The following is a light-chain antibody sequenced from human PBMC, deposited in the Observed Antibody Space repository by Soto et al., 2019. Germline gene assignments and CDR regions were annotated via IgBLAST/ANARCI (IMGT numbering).Light chain of an antibody. Sequence: QSALTQPASVSGSPGQSITISCTGTSSDVGGYNYVSWYQQHPGKAPKLMIYDVSNRPSGVSNRFSGSKSGNTASLTISGXXXXXXXDYYCSSYTSSSTLFVVFGGGTKLTVL. CDR3: SSYTSSSTLFVV. CDR1: SSDVGGYNY. V-gene: IGLV2-14*01. J-gene: IGLJ2*01. CDR2: DVS.